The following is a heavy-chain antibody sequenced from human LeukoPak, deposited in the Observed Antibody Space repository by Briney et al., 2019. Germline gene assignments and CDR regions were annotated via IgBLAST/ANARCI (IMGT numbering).Heavy chain of an antibody. Sequence: ASVKVSCKASGYTFTGYYMHWVRQAPGQRLEWMGWINPNSGGTNYAQKFQGRVTMTRDTSISTAYMKLSRLRSDDTAVYYCARDYEEYYYDSSGYYAWFDPWGQGTLVTVSS. J-gene: IGHJ5*02. CDR1: GYTFTGYY. CDR3: ARDYEEYYYDSSGYYAWFDP. CDR2: INPNSGGT. D-gene: IGHD3-22*01. V-gene: IGHV1-2*02.